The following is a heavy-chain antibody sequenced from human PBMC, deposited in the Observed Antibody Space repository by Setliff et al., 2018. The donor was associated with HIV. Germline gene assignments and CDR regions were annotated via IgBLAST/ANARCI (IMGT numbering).Heavy chain of an antibody. Sequence: SETLSLTCAVDGGSFRGYYWTWIRQPPGKGLEWVGYIYYTGSTYYNPSLKSRVSISVDTSKNQFSLKLSSVTAADTAVYYCVRPSLGIGGGSIFHNWGQGTLVTVSS. CDR3: VRPSLGIGGGSIFHN. CDR2: IYYTGST. D-gene: IGHD3-3*01. CDR1: GGSFRGYY. J-gene: IGHJ4*02. V-gene: IGHV4-34*01.